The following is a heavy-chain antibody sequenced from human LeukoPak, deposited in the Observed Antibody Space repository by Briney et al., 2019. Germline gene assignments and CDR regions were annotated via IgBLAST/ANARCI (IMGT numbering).Heavy chain of an antibody. Sequence: SETLSLTCAVYGGSFSGYYWSWIRQPPGKGLEWIGEINHSGSTNYNPSLKSRVTISVDTSKNQFSLKLSSVTAADTAVYYCARDSYDFWSGWRMKRYYYYYMDVWGKGTTVTVSS. J-gene: IGHJ6*03. CDR1: GGSFSGYY. CDR3: ARDSYDFWSGWRMKRYYYYYMDV. V-gene: IGHV4-34*01. CDR2: INHSGST. D-gene: IGHD3-3*01.